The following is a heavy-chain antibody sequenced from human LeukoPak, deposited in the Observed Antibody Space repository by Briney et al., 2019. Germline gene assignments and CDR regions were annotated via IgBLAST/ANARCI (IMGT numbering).Heavy chain of an antibody. V-gene: IGHV3-66*01. CDR1: GFTVSSTY. CDR3: ASGIRAFDN. J-gene: IGHJ4*02. D-gene: IGHD1-26*01. Sequence: GGSLRLSCLASGFTVSSTYMSWVRQAPGKGLEWVSVTYSGGSTYYVDSVKGRCTISRDNSKNTLYLQMNSLRGEDTAVYYCASGIRAFDNWGQGTLVTVSA. CDR2: TYSGGST.